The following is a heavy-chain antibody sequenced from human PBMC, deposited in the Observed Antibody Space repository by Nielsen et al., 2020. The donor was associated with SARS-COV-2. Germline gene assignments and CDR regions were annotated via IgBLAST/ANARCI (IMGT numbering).Heavy chain of an antibody. CDR2: IYYSGST. CDR1: GGSISSGGYY. CDR3: ARGKPSSLFDY. V-gene: IGHV4-31*03. J-gene: IGHJ4*02. Sequence: SETLSLTCTVSGGSISSGGYYWSWIRQHPGKGLEWIGYIYYSGSTYYNPSLKSRVTISVDTSKNQFSLKLSSVTAADTAVYYCARGKPSSLFDYWGQGTLVTSPQ.